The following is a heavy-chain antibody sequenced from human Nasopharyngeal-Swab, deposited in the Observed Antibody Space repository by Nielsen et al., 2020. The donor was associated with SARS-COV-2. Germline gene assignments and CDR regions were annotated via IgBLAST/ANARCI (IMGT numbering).Heavy chain of an antibody. CDR2: IFPCDSET. J-gene: IGHJ3*02. CDR3: ARLDYSSMWSVNAFDI. V-gene: IGHV5-51*01. D-gene: IGHD2-2*01. Sequence: ESLKISCTGSGYSFINYRIGWVRQMPGSGLEWMGIIFPCDSETRYSPSFQGHVTISADGSISTTYLQWSSLRASDTAMYYCARLDYSSMWSVNAFDIWGQGTLVTVSS. CDR1: GYSFINYR.